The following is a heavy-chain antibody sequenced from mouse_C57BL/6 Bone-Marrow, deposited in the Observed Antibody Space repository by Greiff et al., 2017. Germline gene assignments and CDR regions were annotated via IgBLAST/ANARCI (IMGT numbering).Heavy chain of an antibody. CDR3: ARLRGWCFDY. CDR1: GYTFTSYW. CDR2: IYPSDSET. D-gene: IGHD1-1*02. Sequence: QVQLQQPGAELVRPGSSVKLSCKASGYTFTSYWMDWVKQRPGQGLEWIGNIYPSDSETHYNQKFKDKDTLTVDKSSSTAYMQLSSLTSEDAAVFCVARLRGWCFDYWGQGTTLTVSS. V-gene: IGHV1-61*01. J-gene: IGHJ2*01.